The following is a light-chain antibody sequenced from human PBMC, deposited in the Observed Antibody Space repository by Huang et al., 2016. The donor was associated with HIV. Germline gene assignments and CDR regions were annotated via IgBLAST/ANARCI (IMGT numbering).Light chain of an antibody. J-gene: IGKJ4*01. CDR3: QQFNSYPFI. CDR2: AAS. Sequence: IQLTQSPSSVSAFVGDRVAITCRASQGITNYVAWYQQKPGKAPKLLMYAASTLERGVPSRCSGSGSGTDFTIAISSLQPEDSATYYCQQFNSYPFIFGGGTKVEIK. CDR1: QGITNY. V-gene: IGKV1-9*01.